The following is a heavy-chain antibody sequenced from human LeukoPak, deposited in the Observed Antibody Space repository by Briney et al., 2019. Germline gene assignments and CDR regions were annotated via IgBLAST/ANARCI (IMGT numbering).Heavy chain of an antibody. V-gene: IGHV1-8*03. CDR2: MNPNSGNT. J-gene: IGHJ6*03. CDR1: GGTFSSYA. Sequence: ASVKVSCKASGGTFSSYAISWVRQAPGQGLEWMGWMNPNSGNTGYAQKFQGRVTITRNTSISTAYMELSSLRSEDTAVYYCARYSSSSYYMDVWGKGTTVTVSS. CDR3: ARYSSSSYYMDV. D-gene: IGHD6-13*01.